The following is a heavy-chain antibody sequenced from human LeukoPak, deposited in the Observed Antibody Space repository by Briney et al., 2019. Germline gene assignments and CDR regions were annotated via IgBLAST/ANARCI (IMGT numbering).Heavy chain of an antibody. D-gene: IGHD3-10*01. CDR2: VIPIFSTA. CDR3: ARAGTMVRGVIITHAYPQNYYYYYMDV. J-gene: IGHJ6*03. Sequence: VASVKVSCKASGGTFSNYAIGWVRQAPGQGLEWMGGVIPIFSTANYAQKFQGRVTITADKSTSTAYMELSSLRSEDTAVYYCARAGTMVRGVIITHAYPQNYYYYYMDVWGKGTTVTVSS. V-gene: IGHV1-69*06. CDR1: GGTFSNYA.